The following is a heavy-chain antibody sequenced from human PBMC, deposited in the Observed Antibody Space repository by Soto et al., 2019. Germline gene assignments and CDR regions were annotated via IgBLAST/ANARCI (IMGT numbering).Heavy chain of an antibody. CDR2: MNPNSGNT. Sequence: ASVKVSCKASGYTFNNYDIHWVRQAPGHGLEWMRWMNPNSGNTGYAQNFRGRVTMTQNTAIGTAYMELSSLRSDDTATYYCTRAYGAETFDFWGQGTRVTVPQ. V-gene: IGHV1-8*02. CDR3: TRAYGAETFDF. CDR1: GYTFNNYD. D-gene: IGHD3-10*01. J-gene: IGHJ5*01.